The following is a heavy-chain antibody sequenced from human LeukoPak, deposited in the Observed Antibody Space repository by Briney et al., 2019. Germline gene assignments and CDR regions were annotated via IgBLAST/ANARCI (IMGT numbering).Heavy chain of an antibody. J-gene: IGHJ1*01. CDR1: GGSISSYY. D-gene: IGHD6-6*01. V-gene: IGHV4-59*01. CDR3: AREEYSSSGGYFQH. CDR2: IYYSGST. Sequence: PSETLSLTCTVSGGSISSYYWSWIRQPPGKGLEWIGYIYYSGSTNYNPSLKSRVTISVDTSKNQFSLKLSSVTAADTAVYYCAREEYSSSGGYFQHWGQGTLVTVSS.